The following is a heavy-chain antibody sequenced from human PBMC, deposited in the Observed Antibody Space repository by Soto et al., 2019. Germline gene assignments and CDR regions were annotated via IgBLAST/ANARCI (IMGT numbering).Heavy chain of an antibody. CDR3: ARDFDWNLDA. Sequence: VESGGGVFQSGGSLRLSCAASGFTASNFWMHWVRQAPGEGLGWVARINGDGSSRTYADSVKGRLTISRDNAKNMVFLDMKSLRGEDTAVYYCARDFDWNLDAWGRGTLVTVSS. CDR2: INGDGSSR. J-gene: IGHJ2*01. CDR1: GFTASNFW. D-gene: IGHD3-9*01. V-gene: IGHV3-74*03.